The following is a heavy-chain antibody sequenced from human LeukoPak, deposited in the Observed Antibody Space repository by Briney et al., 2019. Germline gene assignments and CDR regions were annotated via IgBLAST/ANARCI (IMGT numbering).Heavy chain of an antibody. Sequence: ASVKVSCKASGYTFTGYYMHWVRQAPGQGLEWMGWINPNSGGTNYAQKFQGRVTMTRDTSISTAYMELRSLRSDDTAVYYCARDPERVGYYYDSSGYYPDYWGQGTLVTVSS. CDR3: ARDPERVGYYYDSSGYYPDY. CDR2: INPNSGGT. J-gene: IGHJ4*02. D-gene: IGHD3-22*01. V-gene: IGHV1-2*02. CDR1: GYTFTGYY.